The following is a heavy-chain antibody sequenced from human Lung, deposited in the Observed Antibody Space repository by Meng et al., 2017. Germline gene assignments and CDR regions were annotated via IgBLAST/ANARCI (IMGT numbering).Heavy chain of an antibody. CDR1: GGSFSDYY. D-gene: IGHD4-11*01. V-gene: IGHV4-34*01. CDR2: INHSGST. Sequence: QGPVQQWGAGLLKPSETLSLPCVVSGGSFSDYYWSWIRQPPGKGLEWIGEINHSGSTNYNPSLESRATISVDTSQNNLSLKLSSVTAADSAVYYCARGPTTMAHDFDYWGQGTLVTVSS. CDR3: ARGPTTMAHDFDY. J-gene: IGHJ4*02.